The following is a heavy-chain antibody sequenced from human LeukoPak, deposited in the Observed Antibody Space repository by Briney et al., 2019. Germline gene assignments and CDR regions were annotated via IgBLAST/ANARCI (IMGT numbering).Heavy chain of an antibody. D-gene: IGHD4-11*01. CDR3: ARDRGYSNFDY. Sequence: GGSLRLSCAASGFTFSNYRMSWVRQAPGKGLEWLANMKEDGSEKNYVDSVKRRFTISRDNAQDSLYLQMNSLRAEDTAVYYCARDRGYSNFDYWGQGTLVTVSS. V-gene: IGHV3-7*01. J-gene: IGHJ4*02. CDR2: MKEDGSEK. CDR1: GFTFSNYR.